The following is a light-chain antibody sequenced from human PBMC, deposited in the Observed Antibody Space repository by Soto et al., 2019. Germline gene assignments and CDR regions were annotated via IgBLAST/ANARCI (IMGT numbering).Light chain of an antibody. Sequence: DIVMTQSPDSLAVSLGERDTINCKSSQSVLYSSNNKNYLAWYQQKPGQPPKLLIYWASTRESGVPDRFSGSGSGTDFTLTISSLQAEDVAVYYCQQYYSTSSTFGGGTKVEIK. CDR3: QQYYSTSST. J-gene: IGKJ4*01. V-gene: IGKV4-1*01. CDR1: QSVLYSSNNKNY. CDR2: WAS.